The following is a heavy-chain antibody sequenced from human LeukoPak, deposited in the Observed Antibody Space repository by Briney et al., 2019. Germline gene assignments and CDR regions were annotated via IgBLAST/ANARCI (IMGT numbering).Heavy chain of an antibody. J-gene: IGHJ5*02. CDR2: MNPNSGNT. CDR3: ADIKFYDLNMWLDL. Sequence: ASVRVSCKASGYTFTSYDINWVRQATGQGLEWMGWMNPNSGNTGYAQKFQGRVTMTRNTSINTAYMELSSLRSEDTAIYYCADIKFYDLNMWLDLWGQGTLVSVSS. V-gene: IGHV1-8*01. D-gene: IGHD3-16*01. CDR1: GYTFTSYD.